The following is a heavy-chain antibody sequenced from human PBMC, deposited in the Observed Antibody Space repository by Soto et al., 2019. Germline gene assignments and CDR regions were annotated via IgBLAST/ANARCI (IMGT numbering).Heavy chain of an antibody. CDR1: GFTFSDYA. CDR3: AKASGGNCGSGCYLHFTS. J-gene: IGHJ4*02. CDR2: VVGSGDRI. V-gene: IGHV3-23*01. Sequence: EVQLLESGGGLVQPGGSLRLSCAASGFTFSDYAMSWVRQAPGKGLEWVSSVVGSGDRIYYPDSVRGRFTISRDNSKNTLYLQMDSLGAEYTALYYCAKASGGNCGSGCYLHFTSWGQVTLVTVSS. D-gene: IGHD2-21*02.